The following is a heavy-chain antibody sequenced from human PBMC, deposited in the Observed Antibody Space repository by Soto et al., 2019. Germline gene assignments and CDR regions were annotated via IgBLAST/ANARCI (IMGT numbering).Heavy chain of an antibody. CDR1: GGSISSYY. D-gene: IGHD3-10*01. V-gene: IGHV4-59*01. CDR2: IYYSGST. J-gene: IGHJ6*02. CDR3: ARYGGSRGYYYGMDV. Sequence: QVQLQESGPGLVKPSETLSLTCTVSGGSISSYYWSWIRQPPGKGLEWIGYIYYSGSTNYNPSLKSRVTISVDTSKNQFSLKLSSVTAADTAVYYCARYGGSRGYYYGMDVWGQGTTVTVSS.